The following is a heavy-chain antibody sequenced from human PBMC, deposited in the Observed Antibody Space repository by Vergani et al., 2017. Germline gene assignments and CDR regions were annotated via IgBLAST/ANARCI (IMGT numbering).Heavy chain of an antibody. J-gene: IGHJ6*03. CDR2: IDHTGRP. CDR3: ARVNTESNGHLYYYYYMDV. Sequence: QVQLQQWGGGLLKPSETLSLTCVVNGGPFTSYHWTWIRQSPGEGLEWVGDIDHTGRPDYNPSLKSRLTMSVDNSRNQFSLTLNSVTATDTAIYFCARVNTESNGHLYYYYYMDVWGQGTAVTVS. D-gene: IGHD4-11*01. V-gene: IGHV4-34*01. CDR1: GGPFTSYH.